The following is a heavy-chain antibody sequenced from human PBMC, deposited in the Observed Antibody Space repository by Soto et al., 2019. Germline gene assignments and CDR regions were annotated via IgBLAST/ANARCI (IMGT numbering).Heavy chain of an antibody. J-gene: IGHJ4*02. CDR3: ARVPLRRDYDILTGVYYFDY. V-gene: IGHV4-4*02. Sequence: ASETLSLTCAVSSGSISSSNWWSWVRQPPGKGLEWIGEIYHSGSTNYNPSLKSRVTISVDKSKNQFSLKLSSVTAADTAVYYCARVPLRRDYDILTGVYYFDYWGQGTLVTVSS. D-gene: IGHD3-9*01. CDR2: IYHSGST. CDR1: SGSISSSNW.